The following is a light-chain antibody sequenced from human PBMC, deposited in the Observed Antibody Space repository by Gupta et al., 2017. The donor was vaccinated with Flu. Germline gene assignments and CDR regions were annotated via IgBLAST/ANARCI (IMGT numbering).Light chain of an antibody. CDR2: DVS. CDR3: SSYTSTNTFYV. V-gene: IGLV2-14*01. CDR1: SSDVGRSDS. J-gene: IGLJ1*01. Sequence: QSALTQPASVSGSSGQSITISCTGTSSDVGRSDSVSWYQQHPGKAPKLIIYDVSNRPSGVSSRFSGSKSGNTASLTISGLEAEDETDYYCSSYTSTNTFYVFGPGTKVTVL.